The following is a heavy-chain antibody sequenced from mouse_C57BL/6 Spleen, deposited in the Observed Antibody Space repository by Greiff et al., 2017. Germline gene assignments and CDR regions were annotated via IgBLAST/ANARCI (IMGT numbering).Heavy chain of an antibody. J-gene: IGHJ2*01. V-gene: IGHV3-6*01. CDR1: GYSITSGYY. CDR2: ISYDGSN. D-gene: IGHD2-4*01. CDR3: AREGYDSFDY. Sequence: VQLKQSGPGLVKPSQSLSLTCSVTGYSITSGYYWNWIRQFPGNKLEWMGYISYDGSNNYNPSLKNRISITRDTSKNQFFLKLNSVTTEDTATYYCAREGYDSFDYWGQGTTLTVSS.